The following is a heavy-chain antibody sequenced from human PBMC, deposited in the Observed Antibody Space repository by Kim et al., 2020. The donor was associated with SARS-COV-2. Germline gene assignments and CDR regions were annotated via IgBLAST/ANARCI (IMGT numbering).Heavy chain of an antibody. CDR2: IRQDGSEK. J-gene: IGHJ4*02. Sequence: GGSLRLSCVASGFSLSSYWMTWVRQAPEKGLEWVANIRQDGSEKYYVDSVKGRFTISRDNAKNSLYLQMNSLRVDDTAVYYCARGGYGGCLDSWGQGALVTVSS. D-gene: IGHD5-12*01. CDR3: ARGGYGGCLDS. V-gene: IGHV3-7*03. CDR1: GFSLSSYW.